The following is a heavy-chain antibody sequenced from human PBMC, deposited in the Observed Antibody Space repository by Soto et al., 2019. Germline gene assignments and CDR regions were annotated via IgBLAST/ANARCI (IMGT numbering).Heavy chain of an antibody. CDR3: ASTFGYYDSSAYGMDV. Sequence: QVQLEQSGAEVKKPGSSVKVSCKVSGGTFSSYAISWVRQAPGQGLEWMGGIIPIFGTANYAQKFQGIVTITWDKSTSTAYMELSSLRSEDTAVYYCASTFGYYDSSAYGMDVWGQGTTVTVSS. J-gene: IGHJ6*02. D-gene: IGHD3-22*01. CDR1: GGTFSSYA. V-gene: IGHV1-69*06. CDR2: IIPIFGTA.